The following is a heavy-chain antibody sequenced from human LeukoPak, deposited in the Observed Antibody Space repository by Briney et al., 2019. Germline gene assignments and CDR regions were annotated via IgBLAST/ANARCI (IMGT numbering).Heavy chain of an antibody. Sequence: PSETLSLTCTVSGGSISSHYWSWIRQPPGKGLEWIGYIYYSGSTNYNPSLKNRVTISVDTSKNQFSLKLSSVTAADTAVYYCARESDLSDSSSWYGYNWFDPWGQGTLVTVSS. CDR1: GGSISSHY. V-gene: IGHV4-59*11. J-gene: IGHJ5*02. CDR2: IYYSGST. CDR3: ARESDLSDSSSWYGYNWFDP. D-gene: IGHD6-13*01.